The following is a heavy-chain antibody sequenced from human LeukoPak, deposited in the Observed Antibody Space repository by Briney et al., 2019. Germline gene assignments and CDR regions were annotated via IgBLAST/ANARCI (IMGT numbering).Heavy chain of an antibody. V-gene: IGHV1-18*01. D-gene: IGHD2-15*01. CDR2: ISAYNGNT. J-gene: IGHJ4*02. CDR1: GYTFTSYG. Sequence: ASVKVSCKASGYTFTSYGISRVRQAPGQGLEWMGWISAYNGNTNYAQELQGRVTMTTDTSTSTAYMELRSLRSDDTAVYYCARDSYCSGGSCRQSFRYWGQGTLVTVSS. CDR3: ARDSYCSGGSCRQSFRY.